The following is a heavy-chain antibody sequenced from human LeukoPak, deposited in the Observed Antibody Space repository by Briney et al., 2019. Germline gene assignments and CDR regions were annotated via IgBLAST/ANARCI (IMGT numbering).Heavy chain of an antibody. CDR3: ARDQRIAVAENYYYYDMDV. D-gene: IGHD6-19*01. Sequence: SETLSLTCTVSGGSISSYYWSWIRQPPGKGLEWIGYIYYSGSTNYNPSLKSRVTISVDTSKNQFSLKLSSVTAADTAVYYCARDQRIAVAENYYYYDMDVWGQGTTVTVSS. J-gene: IGHJ6*02. CDR1: GGSISSYY. V-gene: IGHV4-59*01. CDR2: IYYSGST.